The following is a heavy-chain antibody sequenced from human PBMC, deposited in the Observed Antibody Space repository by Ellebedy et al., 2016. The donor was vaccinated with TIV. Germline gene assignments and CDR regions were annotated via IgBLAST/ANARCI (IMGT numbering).Heavy chain of an antibody. CDR3: ARIVAKGMDV. J-gene: IGHJ6*02. V-gene: IGHV4-39*07. CDR2: IYYSGIT. D-gene: IGHD5-12*01. Sequence: SETLSLTCTVSGDAISSSANYWGWIRQAPGRGLEWIGNIYYSGITHYNPSLKSRVIISIDTSKNQFSLKLSSVTAADTAVYYCARIVAKGMDVWGQGTTVIVSS. CDR1: GDAISSSANY.